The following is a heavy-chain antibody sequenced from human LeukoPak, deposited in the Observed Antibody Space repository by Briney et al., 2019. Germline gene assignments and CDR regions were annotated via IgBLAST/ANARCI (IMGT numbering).Heavy chain of an antibody. Sequence: GGSLRLSCAASGFTFSSYAMHWVRQAPGKGLEWVAVIPYDGSNKYYADSVKGRFTISRDNSKNTLYLQMNSLRAEDTAVYYCARVGYCSSTSCSYYYYYGMDVWGQGTTVTVSS. V-gene: IGHV3-30-3*01. J-gene: IGHJ6*02. CDR3: ARVGYCSSTSCSYYYYYGMDV. D-gene: IGHD2-2*01. CDR2: IPYDGSNK. CDR1: GFTFSSYA.